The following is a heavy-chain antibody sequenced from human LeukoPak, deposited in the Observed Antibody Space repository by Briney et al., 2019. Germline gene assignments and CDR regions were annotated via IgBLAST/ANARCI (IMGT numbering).Heavy chain of an antibody. CDR1: GFTFNTYW. V-gene: IGHV3-74*01. Sequence: GGSLRLSCAASGFTFNTYWMHWVRQAPGEGPVWVAHILNDGGSTSYADSMKGRFIISRDNAKNTLSLQMNSLRAEDTAVYYCVRHNYGYDYWGQGTPVTVSS. J-gene: IGHJ4*02. CDR3: VRHNYGYDY. CDR2: ILNDGGST. D-gene: IGHD5-18*01.